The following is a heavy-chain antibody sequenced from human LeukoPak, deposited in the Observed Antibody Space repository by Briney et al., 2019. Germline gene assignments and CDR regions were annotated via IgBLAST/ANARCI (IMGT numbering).Heavy chain of an antibody. D-gene: IGHD3-3*01. V-gene: IGHV3-23*01. CDR3: AKEGGAFWSGQDAFDI. CDR1: GFTFSSYA. Sequence: GGSLRLSCAASGFTFSSYAMSWVRQAPGKGLEWVLAISGSGGSTYYADSVKGRFTISRDNSKNTLYLQMNSLRAEDTAVYYCAKEGGAFWSGQDAFDIWGQGTMVTVSS. CDR2: ISGSGGST. J-gene: IGHJ3*02.